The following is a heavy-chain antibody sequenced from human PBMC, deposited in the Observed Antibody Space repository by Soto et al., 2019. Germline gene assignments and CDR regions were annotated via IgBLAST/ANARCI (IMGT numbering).Heavy chain of an antibody. Sequence: QVQLQQWGAGMLKPSETLSLTCAVYGGSFSGYYWSWIRQTPGKGLEWIGEINDSVSTNNNPSLKSGVPLVVDTPKNQFSLKLSSVTAADPAVYYCARGLLLWFGELSRRGGYYYYMDVWGKGTTVTVSS. CDR1: GGSFSGYY. CDR3: ARGLLLWFGELSRRGGYYYYMDV. V-gene: IGHV4-34*01. J-gene: IGHJ6*03. CDR2: INDSVST. D-gene: IGHD3-10*01.